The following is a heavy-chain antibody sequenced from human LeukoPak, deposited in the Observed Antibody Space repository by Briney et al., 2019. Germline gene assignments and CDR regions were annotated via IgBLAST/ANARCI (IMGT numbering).Heavy chain of an antibody. CDR1: GGSISSGGYY. CDR3: ARGGIQDAFDI. V-gene: IGHV4-31*03. CDR2: ICYSGST. J-gene: IGHJ3*02. Sequence: SETLSLTCTVSGGSISSGGYYWSWIRQHPGKGLEWIGYICYSGSTYYNPSLKSRVTISVDTSKNQFSLRLSSVTAADTAVYYCARGGIQDAFDIWGQGTMVTVSS. D-gene: IGHD5-18*01.